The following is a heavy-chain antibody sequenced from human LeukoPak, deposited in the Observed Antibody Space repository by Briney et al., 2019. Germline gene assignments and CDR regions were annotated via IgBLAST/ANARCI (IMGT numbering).Heavy chain of an antibody. D-gene: IGHD2-15*01. CDR2: IIPILGIA. CDR1: GGTFSSYA. J-gene: IGHJ5*02. Sequence: GASVKVSCKASGGTFSSYAISWVRQAPGQGLEWMGRIIPILGIANYAQKFQGRVTITADKSTSTAYMELSSLRSEDTAVYYCARKNYCSGGSCYSRGWFDPWGQGTLVTVSS. V-gene: IGHV1-69*04. CDR3: ARKNYCSGGSCYSRGWFDP.